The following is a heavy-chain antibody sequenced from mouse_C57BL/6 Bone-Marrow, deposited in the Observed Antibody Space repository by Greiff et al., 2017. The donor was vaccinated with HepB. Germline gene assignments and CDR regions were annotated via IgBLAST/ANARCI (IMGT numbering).Heavy chain of an antibody. CDR3: ARDNGSSYVAMDY. Sequence: VQLKESGPGLVKPSQSLSLTCSVTGYSITSGYYWNWIRQFPGNKLEWMGYISYDGSNNYNPSLKNRISITRDTSKNQCFLKLNSVTTEDTATYYCARDNGSSYVAMDYWGQGTSVTVSS. J-gene: IGHJ4*01. V-gene: IGHV3-6*01. D-gene: IGHD1-1*01. CDR1: GYSITSGYY. CDR2: ISYDGSN.